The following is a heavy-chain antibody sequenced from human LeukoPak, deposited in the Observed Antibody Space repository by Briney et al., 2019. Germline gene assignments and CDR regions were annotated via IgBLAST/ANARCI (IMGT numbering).Heavy chain of an antibody. Sequence: GGSLRLSCAASGFTVSSKYMSWVRQAPGKGLEWVSVIYSGGSTYYADSVKGRFTISRDNSKNTLYLQVNSLRAEDTAVYYCARDGGDYYDSSGYSPPYAFDIWGQGTMVTVSS. D-gene: IGHD3-22*01. V-gene: IGHV3-66*01. CDR2: IYSGGST. J-gene: IGHJ3*02. CDR1: GFTVSSKY. CDR3: ARDGGDYYDSSGYSPPYAFDI.